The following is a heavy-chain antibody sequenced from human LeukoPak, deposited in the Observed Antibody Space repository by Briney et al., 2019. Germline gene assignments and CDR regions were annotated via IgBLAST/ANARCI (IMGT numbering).Heavy chain of an antibody. D-gene: IGHD3-16*01. V-gene: IGHV1-58*02. CDR3: AAWGSPTGY. Sequence: SVKVSCKASGYTFTGYYMHWVRQAPGQRLEWIGWIVVGSGNTNYAQKFQERVTITRDMSTSTAYMELSSLRSEDTAVYYCAAWGSPTGYWGQGTLVTVSS. CDR1: GYTFTGYY. J-gene: IGHJ4*02. CDR2: IVVGSGNT.